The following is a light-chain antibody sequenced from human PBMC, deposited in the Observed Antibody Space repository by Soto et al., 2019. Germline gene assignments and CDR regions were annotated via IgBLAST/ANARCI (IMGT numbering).Light chain of an antibody. CDR1: SSDVGGYVY. CDR2: DVY. J-gene: IGLJ1*01. CDR3: CAYAGNSFV. V-gene: IGLV2-8*01. Sequence: QSALTQPPSASGSPGQSVTISCTGTSSDVGGYVYVSWYRHDPGKAPQCIIYDVYNRPSGVPDRFSGSKSGNTASLTVSGLQPEDEADYYCCAYAGNSFVFGSGTKVTVL.